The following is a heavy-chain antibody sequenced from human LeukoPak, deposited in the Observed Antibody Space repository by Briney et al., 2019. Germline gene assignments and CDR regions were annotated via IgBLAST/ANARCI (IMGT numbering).Heavy chain of an antibody. CDR1: GFSVSSNY. CDR2: IYSGESA. J-gene: IGHJ4*02. D-gene: IGHD2-2*01. Sequence: GGSLRLSCAASGFSVSSNYMSWVRQAPGRGLEWVSTIYSGESAYYADSVKGRFTISRDNSKNALVLQMNSLTAADTAVYYCARDGGSGYCSSSNCYEGFDYWGQGTLVTVSS. CDR3: ARDGGSGYCSSSNCYEGFDY. V-gene: IGHV3-66*01.